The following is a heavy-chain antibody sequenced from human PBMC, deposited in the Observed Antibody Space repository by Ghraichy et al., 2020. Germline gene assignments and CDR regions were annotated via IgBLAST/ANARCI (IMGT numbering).Heavy chain of an antibody. V-gene: IGHV4-34*01. CDR1: GGSFSGYY. Sequence: SETLSLTCAVYGGSFSGYYWSWIRQPPGKGLEWIGEINHSGSTNYNPSLKSRVTISVDTSKNQFSLKLSSVTAADTAVYYCALGELLSSPEYYYYYGMDVWGQGTTLTVSS. CDR3: ALGELLSSPEYYYYYGMDV. CDR2: INHSGST. J-gene: IGHJ6*02. D-gene: IGHD3-10*01.